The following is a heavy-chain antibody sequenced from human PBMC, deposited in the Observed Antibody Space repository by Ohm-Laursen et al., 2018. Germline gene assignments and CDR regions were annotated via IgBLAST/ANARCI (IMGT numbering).Heavy chain of an antibody. V-gene: IGHV4-34*01. Sequence: SDTLSLTCAVYGGSFSGYYWSWLRQPPRKGLEWIGEINHSGSTYYNPSLKSRITISVDTSKNQFSLKLSSLTAADMAVYYCARGTWNVVTAIPYFFDYWGQGTLVTVSP. CDR2: INHSGST. J-gene: IGHJ4*02. CDR1: GGSFSGYY. CDR3: ARGTWNVVTAIPYFFDY. D-gene: IGHD2-21*02.